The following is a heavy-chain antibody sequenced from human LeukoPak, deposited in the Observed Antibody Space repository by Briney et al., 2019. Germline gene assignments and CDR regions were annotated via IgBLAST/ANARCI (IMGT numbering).Heavy chain of an antibody. J-gene: IGHJ4*02. D-gene: IGHD3-10*01. V-gene: IGHV3-21*01. Sequence: PGGSLRLSCAASGFTFSSYSMNWVRQAPGKGLEWVSSISSSSSYIYYADSVKGRFTISRDNSKNTLYLQMNSLRAEDTAVYYCAKESWFGELLIDYWGQGTLVTVSS. CDR3: AKESWFGELLIDY. CDR1: GFTFSSYS. CDR2: ISSSSSYI.